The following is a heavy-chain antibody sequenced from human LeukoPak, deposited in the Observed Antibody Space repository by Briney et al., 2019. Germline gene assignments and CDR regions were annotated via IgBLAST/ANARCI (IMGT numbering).Heavy chain of an antibody. CDR1: GYTFTGSY. V-gene: IGHV1-2*02. CDR2: INPSSGGT. D-gene: IGHD6-19*01. CDR3: ASGSSLDGSSGWPTHYY. Sequence: ASVKVSCKASGYTFTGSYMHWVRQAPGQGLEWMGWINPSSGGTHYAQKFQDRVTMTRDTSISTAYMELSSLRSDDTALYYCASGSSLDGSSGWPTHYYWGQGALVTVSS. J-gene: IGHJ4*02.